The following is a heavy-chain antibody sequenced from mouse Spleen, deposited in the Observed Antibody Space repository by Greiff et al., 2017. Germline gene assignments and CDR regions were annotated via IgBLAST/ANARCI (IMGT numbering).Heavy chain of an antibody. V-gene: IGHV1-64*01. D-gene: IGHD1-1*01. Sequence: QLQQPGAELVKPGASVKLSCKASGYTFTSYWMHWVKQRPGQGLEWIGMIHPNSGSTNYNEKFKSKATLTVDKSSSTAYMQLSSLTSEDSAVYYCAERVYYYDGSYAMDYWGQGTSVTVSS. CDR1: GYTFTSYW. CDR3: AERVYYYDGSYAMDY. J-gene: IGHJ4*01. CDR2: IHPNSGST.